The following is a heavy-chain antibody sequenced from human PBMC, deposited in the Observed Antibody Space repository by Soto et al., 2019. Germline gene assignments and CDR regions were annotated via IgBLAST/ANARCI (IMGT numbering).Heavy chain of an antibody. CDR1: GGSISGYY. D-gene: IGHD6-6*01. J-gene: IGHJ4*02. CDR2: IYYSGST. Sequence: SETLSLTCTVSGGSISGYYWRWIRQPPGKGLEWIGYIYYSGSTNYNPSLKSRVTISVDTSKSQFSLKLSSVTAADTAVYYCARDSSSYYFDYWGQGTLVTVSS. CDR3: ARDSSSYYFDY. V-gene: IGHV4-59*01.